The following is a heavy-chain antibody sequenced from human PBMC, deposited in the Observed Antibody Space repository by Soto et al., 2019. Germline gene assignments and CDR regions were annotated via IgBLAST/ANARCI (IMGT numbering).Heavy chain of an antibody. Sequence: GGSLRLSCAASGFTFSSYAMHWVRQAPGKGLEWVAVISYDGSNKYYADSVKGRFTISRDNSKNTLYLQMNSLRAEDTAVYYCARDSREKTGYCSGGSCYSGFDPPYYFDYWGQGTLVTVSS. V-gene: IGHV3-30-3*01. CDR2: ISYDGSNK. CDR1: GFTFSSYA. J-gene: IGHJ4*02. D-gene: IGHD2-15*01. CDR3: ARDSREKTGYCSGGSCYSGFDPPYYFDY.